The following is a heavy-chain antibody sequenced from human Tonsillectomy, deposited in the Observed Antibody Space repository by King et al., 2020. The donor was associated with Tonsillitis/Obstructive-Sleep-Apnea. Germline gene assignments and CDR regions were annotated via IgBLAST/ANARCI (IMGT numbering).Heavy chain of an antibody. CDR2: IYYSGST. CDR1: GGSISTYY. D-gene: IGHD1-1*01. J-gene: IGHJ4*02. Sequence: QLQESGPGLVKPSETLSLACTVSGGSISTYYWSWIRQPPGKGLEWIGYIYYSGSTNYNPSLKSRVTILVATSKNQFSLKLSSVTAADTAVYYCVRHKEFTTPGGAFDYWGQGTLVPVSS. CDR3: VRHKEFTTPGGAFDY. V-gene: IGHV4-59*08.